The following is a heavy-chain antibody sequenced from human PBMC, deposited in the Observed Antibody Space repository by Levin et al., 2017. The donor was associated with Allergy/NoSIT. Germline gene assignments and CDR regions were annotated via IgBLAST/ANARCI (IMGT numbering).Heavy chain of an antibody. CDR2: IYYSGNT. Sequence: SETLSLTCTVSGDSISSSGYYWAWIRQPPGKGLEWIGSIYYSGNTYYNPSLKSRVTLSVDTSKNQFSLRLSSVTAADTAVYYCARDHAPNSLGYGYWGQGTLVTVSS. J-gene: IGHJ4*02. CDR3: ARDHAPNSLGYGY. D-gene: IGHD5-18*01. CDR1: GDSISSSGYY. V-gene: IGHV4-39*07.